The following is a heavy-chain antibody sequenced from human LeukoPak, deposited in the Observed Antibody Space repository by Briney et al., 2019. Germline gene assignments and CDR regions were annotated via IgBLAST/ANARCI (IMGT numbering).Heavy chain of an antibody. CDR3: ARRPYYDFWSGYIPNWFDP. V-gene: IGHV1-69*02. CDR1: GGTFSSYT. CDR2: IIPILGIA. J-gene: IGHJ5*02. D-gene: IGHD3-3*01. Sequence: SVKVSCKASGGTFSSYTISWVRQAPGQGLEWMGRIIPILGIANYAQKFQGRVTITEDKSTSTAYMELSSLRSEDTAVYYCARRPYYDFWSGYIPNWFDPWGQGTLVTVSS.